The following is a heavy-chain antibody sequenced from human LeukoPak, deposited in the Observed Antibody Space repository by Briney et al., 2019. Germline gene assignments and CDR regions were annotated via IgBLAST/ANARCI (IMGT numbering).Heavy chain of an antibody. Sequence: PSQTLSLTCTVSGGSISSGGHYWGWIRQQPGKGLEWIGYIYYRGTTYYNPSLKSRVSISLDTSKNQVSLKLTSVTAADTAVYYCARGADYGGNSVPFDCWGQGTLVTVSS. D-gene: IGHD4-23*01. J-gene: IGHJ4*02. V-gene: IGHV4-31*03. CDR1: GGSISSGGHY. CDR2: IYYRGTT. CDR3: ARGADYGGNSVPFDC.